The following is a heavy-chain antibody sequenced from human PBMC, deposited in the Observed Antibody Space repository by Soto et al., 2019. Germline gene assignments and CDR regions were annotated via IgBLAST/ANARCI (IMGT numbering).Heavy chain of an antibody. D-gene: IGHD3-3*01. CDR2: IYYSGST. J-gene: IGHJ4*02. CDR3: ARAGAHYDFWSGYYKPQYFDY. V-gene: IGHV4-59*01. Sequence: SETLSLTCTVSVGSISSYYWSWIRQPPGKGLEWIGYIYYSGSTNYNPSLKSRVTISVDTSKNQFSLKLSSVTAADTAVYYCARAGAHYDFWSGYYKPQYFDYWGQGTLVTVSS. CDR1: VGSISSYY.